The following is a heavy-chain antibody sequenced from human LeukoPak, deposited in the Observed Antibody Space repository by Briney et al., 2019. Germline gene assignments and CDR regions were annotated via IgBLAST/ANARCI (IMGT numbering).Heavy chain of an antibody. D-gene: IGHD6-19*01. CDR1: GFTFSGSA. J-gene: IGHJ4*02. CDR2: IRSKANSYAT. CDR3: TRQNSGWYDFDY. V-gene: IGHV3-73*01. Sequence: GGSLRLSCAASGFTFSGSAMHWVRQASGKGLEWVGRIRSKANSYATAYAASVKGRFTISRDDSKNTAYLQMYSLKTEDTAVYYCTRQNSGWYDFDYWGQGTLVTVSS.